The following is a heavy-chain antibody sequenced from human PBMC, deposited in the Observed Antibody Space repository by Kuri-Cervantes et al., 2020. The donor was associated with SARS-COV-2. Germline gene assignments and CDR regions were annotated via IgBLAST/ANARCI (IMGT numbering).Heavy chain of an antibody. Sequence: ESLKISCAASGFTFSNAWMSWVRQAPGKGLEWVGRIKSKTDGGTTDYAAPVKGRFAISRDDSKNTLYLQMNSLKTEDTAVYYCTRDDFWSGYFNYWGQGTLVTVSS. CDR3: TRDDFWSGYFNY. D-gene: IGHD3-3*01. CDR1: GFTFSNAW. J-gene: IGHJ4*02. CDR2: IKSKTDGGTT. V-gene: IGHV3-15*01.